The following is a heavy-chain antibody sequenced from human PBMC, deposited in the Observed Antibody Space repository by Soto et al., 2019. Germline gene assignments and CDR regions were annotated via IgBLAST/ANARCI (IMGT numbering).Heavy chain of an antibody. J-gene: IGHJ4*02. CDR3: AKDLNRYCSSTSCYVLYR. V-gene: IGHV3-23*01. Sequence: PGGSLRLSCAASGFTFSSYAMSWVRQAPGKGLEWVSAISGSGGSTYYADSVKGRFTISRDNSKNTLYLQMNSLRAEDTAVYYCAKDLNRYCSSTSCYVLYRRGQGTRVTVSS. CDR2: ISGSGGST. D-gene: IGHD2-2*01. CDR1: GFTFSSYA.